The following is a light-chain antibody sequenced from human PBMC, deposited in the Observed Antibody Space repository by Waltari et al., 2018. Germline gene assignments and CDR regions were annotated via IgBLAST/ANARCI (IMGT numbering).Light chain of an antibody. CDR2: DAS. CDR3: QHRNNWPPT. Sequence: EVVLTQSSATLSLSPGERATLSCRASQSVSSYLAWYQQKPGQAPRLLIYDASNRATGVPARFGGSGSGTDFTLTISSLEPEDFAVYYCQHRNNWPPTFGQGTKLEIK. CDR1: QSVSSY. V-gene: IGKV3-11*01. J-gene: IGKJ2*01.